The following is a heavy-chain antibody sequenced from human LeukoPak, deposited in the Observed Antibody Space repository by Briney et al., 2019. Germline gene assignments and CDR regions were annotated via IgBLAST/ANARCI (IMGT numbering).Heavy chain of an antibody. CDR3: ARMDCSGGSCYSFDY. V-gene: IGHV4-59*01. CDR1: GGSISSYY. CDR2: FSYSGST. Sequence: SETLSLTCTVSGGSISSYYWSWIRQPPGKGLEWIGYFSYSGSTNSNPSLKSRVTISVDTSKNQFSLRLNSVTAADTAVYYCARMDCSGGSCYSFDYWGQGTLVTVSS. J-gene: IGHJ4*02. D-gene: IGHD2-15*01.